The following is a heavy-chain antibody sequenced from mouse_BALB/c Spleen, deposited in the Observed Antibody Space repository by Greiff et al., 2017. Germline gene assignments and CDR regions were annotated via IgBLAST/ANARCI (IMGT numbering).Heavy chain of an antibody. V-gene: IGHV1-39*01. CDR3: ARSEAGRATTWFAY. J-gene: IGHJ3*01. Sequence: VQLQQSGPELEKPGASVKISCKASGYSFTGYNMNWVKQSNGKSLEWIGNIDPYSGGTSYNQKFKGKATLTVDKSSSTAYMQLKSLTSEDSAVYDCARSEAGRATTWFAYWGQGTLVTVSA. CDR1: GYSFTGYN. D-gene: IGHD3-1*01. CDR2: IDPYSGGT.